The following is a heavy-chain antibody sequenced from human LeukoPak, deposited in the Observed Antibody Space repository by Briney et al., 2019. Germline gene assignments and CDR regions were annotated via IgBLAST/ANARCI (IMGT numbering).Heavy chain of an antibody. Sequence: GGSLRLSCAASGFTFSGYWMSWVRQAPGKGLEWVANIKPDGSDKYYVDSVKGRFTISRENAKNSLYLHMNSLRAEDTAVYYCARDWIQLWSHDYWGQGTLVTVSS. CDR2: IKPDGSDK. CDR1: GFTFSGYW. J-gene: IGHJ4*02. D-gene: IGHD5-18*01. V-gene: IGHV3-7*04. CDR3: ARDWIQLWSHDY.